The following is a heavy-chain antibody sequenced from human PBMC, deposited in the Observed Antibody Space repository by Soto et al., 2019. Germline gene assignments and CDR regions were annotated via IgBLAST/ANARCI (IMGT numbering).Heavy chain of an antibody. CDR1: GGSISSSSYY. V-gene: IGHV4-39*01. Sequence: SETLSLTCTVSGGSISSSSYYWGWIRQPPGKGLEWIGSIYYSGSTYYNPSLKSRVTISVDTSKNQFSLKLSSVTAADTAVYYCARRGCSGGSCYFDYWGQGTPVTVSS. D-gene: IGHD2-15*01. CDR3: ARRGCSGGSCYFDY. J-gene: IGHJ4*02. CDR2: IYYSGST.